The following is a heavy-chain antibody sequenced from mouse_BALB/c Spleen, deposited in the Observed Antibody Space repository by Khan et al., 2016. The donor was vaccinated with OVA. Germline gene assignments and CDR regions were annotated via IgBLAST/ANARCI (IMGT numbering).Heavy chain of an antibody. V-gene: IGHV1S29*02. J-gene: IGHJ3*01. Sequence: VQLQQSGPELVKPGASVKISCKASGYTFTDYNMDWVKQSHGKSLEWIGYIYPNNVDTGYYQKFKTTAALTVDISSSTAYMELRSLASEDSAVYYCTRSGYGSFAYWGQGTLVTVSA. CDR2: IYPNNVDT. D-gene: IGHD1-2*01. CDR1: GYTFTDYN. CDR3: TRSGYGSFAY.